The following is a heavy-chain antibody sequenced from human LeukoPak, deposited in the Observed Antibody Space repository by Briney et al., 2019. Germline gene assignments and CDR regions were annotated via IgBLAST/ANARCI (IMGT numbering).Heavy chain of an antibody. V-gene: IGHV1-2*02. CDR2: INPKSGGT. Sequence: ASVKVSCKASGYNFTDYYIHWVRQAPGQGLEWMGWINPKSGGTNHAQKFQGRVTMTRDTSISTAYMELSRLRSDDTAVYYCARGPGDFDYWGQGTLVTVSS. D-gene: IGHD2-21*01. J-gene: IGHJ4*02. CDR1: GYNFTDYY. CDR3: ARGPGDFDY.